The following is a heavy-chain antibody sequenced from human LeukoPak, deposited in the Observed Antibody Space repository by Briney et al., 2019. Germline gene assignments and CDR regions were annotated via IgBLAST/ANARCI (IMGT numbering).Heavy chain of an antibody. Sequence: ASVKVSCKASGYTFTGYYMHWVRQAPGQGLEWMGWISAYNGDTHSAQKLQGRVTMATDTSTSTAYMELRSLRSDDTAVYYCARDRTTGADGEYFDYWGQGTLVTVSS. CDR3: ARDRTTGADGEYFDY. D-gene: IGHD1-26*01. V-gene: IGHV1-18*04. J-gene: IGHJ4*02. CDR1: GYTFTGYY. CDR2: ISAYNGDT.